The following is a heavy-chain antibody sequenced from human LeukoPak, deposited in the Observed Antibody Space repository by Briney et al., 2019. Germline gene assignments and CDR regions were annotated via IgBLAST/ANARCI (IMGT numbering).Heavy chain of an antibody. Sequence: GGSLRLSCAASGFTFSDYYMSWIRQAPGKGPEWVSVIYDDDRTAYTDSVKGRFTMSRDSSKNTVYLQMNSLRPDDSAVYYCTRDRARTESWVEFDLWGLGTLVTVSS. J-gene: IGHJ5*02. CDR1: GFTFSDYY. CDR2: IYDDDRT. CDR3: TRDRARTESWVEFDL. V-gene: IGHV3-53*05.